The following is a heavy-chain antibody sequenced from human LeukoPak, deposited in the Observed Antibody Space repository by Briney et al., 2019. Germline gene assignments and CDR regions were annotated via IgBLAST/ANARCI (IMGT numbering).Heavy chain of an antibody. CDR1: GYTFTSYY. V-gene: IGHV1-46*01. Sequence: ASVKVSCKSSGYTFTSYYMRWVRQAPGQGLEWMGIINPGGRSTTYAQKFQGRVTLTRDTSTSTVYMELSSLRSEDTAVYYCARDGGGVSAPGGYWGQGTLVTVSS. J-gene: IGHJ4*02. D-gene: IGHD3-16*01. CDR3: ARDGGGVSAPGGY. CDR2: INPGGRST.